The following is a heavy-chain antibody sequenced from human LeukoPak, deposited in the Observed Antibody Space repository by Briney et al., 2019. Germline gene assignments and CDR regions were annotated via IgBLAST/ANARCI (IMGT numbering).Heavy chain of an antibody. J-gene: IGHJ1*01. CDR1: GFTFSSYA. CDR3: AKGGSSMVRGVILH. V-gene: IGHV3-30*18. Sequence: PGGSLRLSCAASGFTFSSYAMSWVRQAPGKGLEWVAVISYDGSNKYYADSVKGRFTISRDNSKNTLYLQMNSLRAEDTAVYYCAKGGSSMVRGVILHWGQGTLVTVSS. CDR2: ISYDGSNK. D-gene: IGHD3-10*01.